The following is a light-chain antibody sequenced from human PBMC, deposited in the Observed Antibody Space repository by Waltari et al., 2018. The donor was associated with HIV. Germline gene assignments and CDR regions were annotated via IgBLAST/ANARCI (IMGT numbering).Light chain of an antibody. V-gene: IGLV1-47*01. CDR2: RTH. Sequence: QSVLNQSHSASGTPGQRVTISCSGSSSKIGSNYVNWYQQLPGTAPKLLLYRTHPLPSGVPYLVSGSMSGTSASLAISGRRSEDEAHYYCATWTDSLSGVVFGGGTKLSVL. CDR3: ATWTDSLSGVV. CDR1: SSKIGSNY. J-gene: IGLJ2*01.